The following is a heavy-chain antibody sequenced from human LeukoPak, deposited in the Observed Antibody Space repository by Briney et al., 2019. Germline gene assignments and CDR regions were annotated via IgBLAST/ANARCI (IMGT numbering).Heavy chain of an antibody. CDR1: GGSISSYY. V-gene: IGHV4-59*08. CDR3: ARRSPGVVAFDY. D-gene: IGHD2-15*01. CDR2: IYYSGST. J-gene: IGHJ4*02. Sequence: PSETLSLTCTVSGGSISSYYWSWLRQPPGKGLEWIGYIYYSGSTNYNPSLKSRVTISVDTSKNQFSLKLSSVTAADTAVYYCARRSPGVVAFDYWGQGTLVTVSS.